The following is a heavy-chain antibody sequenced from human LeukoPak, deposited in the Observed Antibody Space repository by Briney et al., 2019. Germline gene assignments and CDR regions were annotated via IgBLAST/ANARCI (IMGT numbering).Heavy chain of an antibody. V-gene: IGHV3-23*01. D-gene: IGHD1-26*01. CDR1: GFTFSSYA. CDR2: ISGSGGST. CDR3: AKDRLVQLVGATGDYFDY. J-gene: IGHJ4*02. Sequence: PGGSLRLSCAASGFTFSSYAMSWVRQAPGKGLEWVSAISGSGGSTYYADSVKGRFTISRDNSKNTLYLQMNSLRAEDTAVYYCAKDRLVQLVGATGDYFDYWGQGTLVTVSS.